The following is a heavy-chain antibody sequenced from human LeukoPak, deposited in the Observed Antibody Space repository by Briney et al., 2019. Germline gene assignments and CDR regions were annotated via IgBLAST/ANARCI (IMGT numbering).Heavy chain of an antibody. J-gene: IGHJ5*02. D-gene: IGHD2-2*01. V-gene: IGHV3-48*04. CDR2: ISSSSSTI. CDR1: GFTFSSYS. CDR3: ARVVQVGYCSSTSCYGDNWFDP. Sequence: GGSLRLSCAASGFTFSSYSMNWVRQAPGKGLEWVSYISSSSSTIYYADSVKGRFTISRDNAKNSLYLQMNSLRAEDTAVYYCARVVQVGYCSSTSCYGDNWFDPWGQGTLVTVSS.